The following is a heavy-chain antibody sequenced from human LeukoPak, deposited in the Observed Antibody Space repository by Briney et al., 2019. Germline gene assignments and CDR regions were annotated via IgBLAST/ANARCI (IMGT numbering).Heavy chain of an antibody. CDR1: GFTFGDYA. Sequence: GGSLRLSCTASGFTFGDYAMSWVRQAPGKGLEWVGFIRSKAYGGTTEYAASVKGRFTISRDDSKSIAYLQMNSLKTEDTAVYYCTRNRERYCSSTSCPYNYWGQGTLVTVSS. CDR3: TRNRERYCSSTSCPYNY. D-gene: IGHD2-2*01. J-gene: IGHJ4*02. CDR2: IRSKAYGGTT. V-gene: IGHV3-49*04.